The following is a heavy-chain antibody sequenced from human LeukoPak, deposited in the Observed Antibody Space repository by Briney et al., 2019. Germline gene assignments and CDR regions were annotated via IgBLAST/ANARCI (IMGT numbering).Heavy chain of an antibody. D-gene: IGHD6-19*01. CDR2: IYYTGST. CDR1: GGSLSSYY. J-gene: IGHJ1*01. Sequence: SETLSLTCTVAGGSLSSYYWSWIRQPPGKGLEWIGYIYYTGSTNYNPSLKNRVTISVHTSKNQFSLRLSSVTVADTAVYYCARGHEWLEEYFQHWGQGTLVTVSS. CDR3: ARGHEWLEEYFQH. V-gene: IGHV4-59*01.